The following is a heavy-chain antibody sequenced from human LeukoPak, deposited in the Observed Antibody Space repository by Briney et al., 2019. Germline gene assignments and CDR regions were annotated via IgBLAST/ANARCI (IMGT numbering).Heavy chain of an antibody. CDR3: ARAGVVPAAINRAFDI. CDR2: IYHNGDT. J-gene: IGHJ3*02. Sequence: PSETLSLTCIVSGGSIISGDYYWTRIRQPPRKGLEWIGYIYHNGDTYYNPSLRSRISISVDTSKNQFSLKLSSVTAADTAVYYCARAGVVPAAINRAFDIWGQGSLVTVSS. V-gene: IGHV4-30-4*08. CDR1: GGSIISGDYY. D-gene: IGHD2-2*02.